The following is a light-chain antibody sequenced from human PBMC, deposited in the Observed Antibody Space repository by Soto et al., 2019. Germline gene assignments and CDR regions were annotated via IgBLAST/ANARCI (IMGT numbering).Light chain of an antibody. V-gene: IGKV1-9*01. Sequence: DIQLTQSPSFLPASVGDRVTITCRASQGISSYLAWYQQKPGKAPELLIYAASTLQSGVPSRFSGSGSGTDFTLTISSLQPEDSATYYCQQLNTYPPWTFGQGTKMEIK. CDR2: AAS. CDR3: QQLNTYPPWT. J-gene: IGKJ1*01. CDR1: QGISSY.